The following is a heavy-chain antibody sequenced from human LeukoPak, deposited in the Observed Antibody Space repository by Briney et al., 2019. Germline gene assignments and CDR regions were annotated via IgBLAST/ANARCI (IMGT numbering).Heavy chain of an antibody. J-gene: IGHJ4*02. CDR1: GFTFSSYS. CDR2: ISSSSSTI. V-gene: IGHV3-48*04. CDR3: ARASTYYDFWSCYLY. Sequence: PGGSLRLSCAASGFTFSSYSMNWVRQAPGKGLEWVSYISSSSSTIYYADSVKGRFTISRDNAKNSLYLQMNSMRAEDTAVYYCARASTYYDFWSCYLYWGQGTLVTVSS. D-gene: IGHD3-3*01.